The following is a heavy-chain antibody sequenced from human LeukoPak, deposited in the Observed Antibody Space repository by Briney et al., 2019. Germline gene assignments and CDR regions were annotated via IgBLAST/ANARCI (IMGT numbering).Heavy chain of an antibody. Sequence: SETLSLTCTVSGYSISSGYYWGWIRQPPGKGLEWIGSIYHSGSTYYNPSLKSRVTISVDTSKNQFSLKLSSVTAADTAVYYCARDYGGNSYAFDIWGQGTMVTVSS. J-gene: IGHJ3*02. CDR2: IYHSGST. CDR1: GYSISSGYY. D-gene: IGHD4-23*01. V-gene: IGHV4-38-2*02. CDR3: ARDYGGNSYAFDI.